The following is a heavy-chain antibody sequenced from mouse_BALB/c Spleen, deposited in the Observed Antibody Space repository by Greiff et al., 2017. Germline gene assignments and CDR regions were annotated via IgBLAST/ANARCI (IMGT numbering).Heavy chain of an antibody. CDR1: GFTFSNYW. V-gene: IGHV6-6*02. CDR2: IRLKSNNYAT. J-gene: IGHJ3*01. CDR3: TRRSTMITAWFAY. Sequence: EVKLEESGGGLVQPGGSMKLSCVASGFTFSNYWMNWVRQSPEKGLEWVAEIRLKSNNYATHYAESVKGRFTISRDDSKSSVYLQMNNLRAEDTGIYYCTRRSTMITAWFAYWGQGTLVTVSA. D-gene: IGHD2-4*01.